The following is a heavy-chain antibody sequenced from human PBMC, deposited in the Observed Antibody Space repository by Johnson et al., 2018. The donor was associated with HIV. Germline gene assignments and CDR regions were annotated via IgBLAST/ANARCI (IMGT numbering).Heavy chain of an antibody. D-gene: IGHD3-16*01. CDR3: ARGGKDHAFVI. CDR2: ISYDGSNK. CDR1: GFTFSSYA. Sequence: QVQVVESGGGVVQPGRSLRLSCAASGFTFSSYAMHWVRQAPGKGLEWVAVISYDGSNKNYADSVKGRFTISRDNPKNTLYLQMNSLRAEDTAVYYCARGGKDHAFVIWGQGTMVTVSS. V-gene: IGHV3-30*04. J-gene: IGHJ3*02.